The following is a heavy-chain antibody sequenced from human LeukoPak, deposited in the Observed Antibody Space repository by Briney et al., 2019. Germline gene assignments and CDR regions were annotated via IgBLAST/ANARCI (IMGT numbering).Heavy chain of an antibody. J-gene: IGHJ4*02. CDR1: GFTFSSYA. CDR2: ISGSGGST. V-gene: IGHV3-23*01. D-gene: IGHD3-10*01. Sequence: PGGSLRLSCAASGFTFSSYAMSWVRQAPGKGLEWVSAISGSGGSTYYADSVKGRFTISRDNSKNALYLQMNSLRAEDTAVYYCAKSPTMVRGAMGYWGQGTLVTVSS. CDR3: AKSPTMVRGAMGY.